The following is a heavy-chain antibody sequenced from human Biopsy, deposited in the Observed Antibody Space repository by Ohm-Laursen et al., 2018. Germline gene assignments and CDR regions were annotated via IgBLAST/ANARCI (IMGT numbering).Heavy chain of an antibody. CDR2: IDVLDYNT. J-gene: IGHJ4*01. CDR1: GFTFTTYG. CDR3: VRGWGGYNFDS. D-gene: IGHD2-2*02. Sequence: SLRLFCAASGFTFTTYGMHWVRQAPGKGLEWVSHIDVLDYNTYYVDSVRGRFTISRDNSKEMVYLQINSLRADDTAVYYCVRGWGGYNFDSWGPGTLVTVSS. V-gene: IGHV3-23*01.